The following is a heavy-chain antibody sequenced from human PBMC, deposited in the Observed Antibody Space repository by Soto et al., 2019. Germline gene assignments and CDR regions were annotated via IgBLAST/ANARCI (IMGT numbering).Heavy chain of an antibody. V-gene: IGHV3-30*18. CDR1: GFTFRTYG. CDR2: ISNNGINK. CDR3: AKVIRADSTSSNFYYYSGLGV. Sequence: QVQLVESGGGAVQPGRSLRLSCAASGFTFRTYGMHWVRQAPGKGLEWLAVISNNGINKYYADSVKGRFTISRDNSRDTLFLQMNSLRGEDTAIYYCAKVIRADSTSSNFYYYSGLGVWGQGTTVTVS. J-gene: IGHJ6*02. D-gene: IGHD6-6*01.